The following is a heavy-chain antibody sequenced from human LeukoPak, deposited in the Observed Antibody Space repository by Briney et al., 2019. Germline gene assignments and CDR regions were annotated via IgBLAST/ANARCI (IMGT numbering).Heavy chain of an antibody. V-gene: IGHV3-74*01. J-gene: IGHJ5*02. Sequence: TGGSLRLSCAASASTVCSNWMRWVRQAPGEGLVWVSRISKDGSSTNYADSVKGRFTISRDNAKNTLYLQMSSLTGEDTAVYYCAASMAGFNWFDPWGQGTLVTVSS. CDR2: ISKDGSST. D-gene: IGHD6-19*01. CDR3: AASMAGFNWFDP. CDR1: ASTVCSNW.